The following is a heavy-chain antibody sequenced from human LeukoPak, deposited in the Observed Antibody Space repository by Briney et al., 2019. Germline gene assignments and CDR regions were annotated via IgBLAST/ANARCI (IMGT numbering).Heavy chain of an antibody. CDR1: GFTFSSYS. Sequence: GGSLRLSCAASGFTFSSYSMNWVRQAPGKGLEWVSSISSSSSYIYYADSVKGRFTISRDNAKNSLYLQMNSLRAEGTAVYYCARVGTVGATNAFDIWGQGTMVTVSS. CDR2: ISSSSSYI. CDR3: ARVGTVGATNAFDI. J-gene: IGHJ3*02. D-gene: IGHD1-26*01. V-gene: IGHV3-21*01.